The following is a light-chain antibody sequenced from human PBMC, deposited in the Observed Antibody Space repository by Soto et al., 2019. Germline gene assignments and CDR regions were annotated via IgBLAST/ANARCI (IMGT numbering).Light chain of an antibody. J-gene: IGKJ1*01. V-gene: IGKV1-39*01. CDR3: QQSYSVPQT. Sequence: DIRMTQSPSSLSASVGDRVTITCRASQNIARYVNWYQQKPGKAPKLLIHAASNLESGVPSRFSGRGSGTDFTLTITSLRPEDFVTYYCQQSYSVPQTFGQGTKVES. CDR2: AAS. CDR1: QNIARY.